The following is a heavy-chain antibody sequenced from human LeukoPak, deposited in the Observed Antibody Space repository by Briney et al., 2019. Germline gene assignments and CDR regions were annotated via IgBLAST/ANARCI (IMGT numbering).Heavy chain of an antibody. Sequence: SETLSLTCTVSGGSMSPYYWSWIRQTPGKGLEWIGYTFTSGGTNYNPSLKSRVTISVDTSKNQFSLKLSSVTAADTAVYYCARSYSSGWLQFDYWGQGTLVTVSS. D-gene: IGHD6-19*01. CDR1: GGSMSPYY. CDR3: ARSYSSGWLQFDY. J-gene: IGHJ4*02. V-gene: IGHV4-4*09. CDR2: TFTSGGT.